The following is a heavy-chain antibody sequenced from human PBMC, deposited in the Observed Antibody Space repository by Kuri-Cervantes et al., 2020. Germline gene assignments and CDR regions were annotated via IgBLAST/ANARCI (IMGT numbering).Heavy chain of an antibody. J-gene: IGHJ6*02. D-gene: IGHD3-9*01. CDR1: GYTFTGYY. Sequence: ASVKVSCKASGYTFTGYYMHWVRQAPGQGLEWMGIINPSGGSTSYAQKFQGRVTMTRNTSISTAYMELSSLRSEDTAVYYCARGKKAARVVLRYFDSVGYGMDVWGQGTTVTVSS. V-gene: IGHV1-46*01. CDR2: INPSGGST. CDR3: ARGKKAARVVLRYFDSVGYGMDV.